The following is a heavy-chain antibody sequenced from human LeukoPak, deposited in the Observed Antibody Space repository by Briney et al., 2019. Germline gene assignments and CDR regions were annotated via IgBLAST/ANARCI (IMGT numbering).Heavy chain of an antibody. V-gene: IGHV4-31*03. Sequence: SETLSLTCTVSGGSISSGGYYWSWIRQHPGKGLEWNGYIYYSGSTYYNPSLKSRVTISVDTSKNQFSLKLSSVTAADTAVYYCARDFGAGVVPAWGQGTLVTVSS. CDR2: IYYSGST. J-gene: IGHJ5*02. CDR3: ARDFGAGVVPA. D-gene: IGHD2-2*01. CDR1: GGSISSGGYY.